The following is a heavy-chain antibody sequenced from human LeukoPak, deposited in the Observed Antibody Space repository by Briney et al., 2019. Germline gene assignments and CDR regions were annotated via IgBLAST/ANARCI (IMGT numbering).Heavy chain of an antibody. CDR2: IHWDDDK. Sequence: SSPTLAKPSQTLTLTCSFSGFSLSNTAPGSGLIRQTPGKAPEWLAVIHWDDDKRFSRSLRSRLTITKDTAKNQVVLTLNNMDPVDTGTYHCARSRSSGYYDAFDVWGQGTMVIVSS. V-gene: IGHV2-5*02. D-gene: IGHD3-22*01. CDR3: ARSRSSGYYDAFDV. CDR1: GFSLSNTAPG. J-gene: IGHJ3*01.